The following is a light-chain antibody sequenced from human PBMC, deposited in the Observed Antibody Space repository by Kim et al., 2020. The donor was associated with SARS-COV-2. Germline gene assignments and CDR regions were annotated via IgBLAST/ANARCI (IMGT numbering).Light chain of an antibody. CDR3: QAWDSTSDYVV. J-gene: IGLJ3*02. V-gene: IGLV3-21*04. CDR2: DDS. Sequence: SYELTQPPSVSVAPGKTASFTCEGNNIGIKSVHWYQQRPGQAPVLVMHDDSDRPSGIPERFSGSNSGNTATLTISRVEAEDEADYFCQAWDSTSDYVVFGGGTRLTVL. CDR1: NIGIKS.